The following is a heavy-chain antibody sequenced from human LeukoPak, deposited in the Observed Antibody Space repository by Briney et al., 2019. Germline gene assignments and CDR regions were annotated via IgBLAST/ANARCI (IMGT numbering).Heavy chain of an antibody. D-gene: IGHD4-17*01. CDR3: ARDNSYGDFLY. J-gene: IGHJ4*02. CDR1: GDSISNYY. V-gene: IGHV4-59*01. CDR2: IYYSGTT. Sequence: PSETLSPTCTVSGDSISNYYWNWIRQPPGKGLEWIGYIYYSGTTNYNPSLRSRVTISLDTSKNQFSLKLSSVTAADTAVYFCARDNSYGDFLYWGQGTLVTVSS.